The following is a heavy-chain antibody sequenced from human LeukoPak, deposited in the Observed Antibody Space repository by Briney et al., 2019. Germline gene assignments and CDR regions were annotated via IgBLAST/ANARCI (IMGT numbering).Heavy chain of an antibody. CDR3: ARDSGYGLAFDY. CDR2: ISSSSSYI. V-gene: IGHV3-21*01. D-gene: IGHD5-12*01. CDR1: GFTFDDYA. J-gene: IGHJ4*02. Sequence: GRSLRLSCAASGFTFDDYAMHWVRQAPGKGLEWVSSISSSSSYIYYADSVKGRFTISRDNAKNSLYLQMNSLRAEDTAVYYCARDSGYGLAFDYWGQGTLVTVSS.